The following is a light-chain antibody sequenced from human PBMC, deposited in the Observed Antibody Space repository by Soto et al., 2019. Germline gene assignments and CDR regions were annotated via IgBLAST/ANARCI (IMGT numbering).Light chain of an antibody. CDR3: LQDYTYPRT. Sequence: ATQMTQSPSSLSASEGDRVTITCRASHDIRSDLAWYQKKSGKAPKLLIYAASSLQSGVPSRFSGSGSGSYFTLTISSLQPEDFATYYCLQDYTYPRTFGQGTSVEI. CDR1: HDIRSD. V-gene: IGKV1-6*01. J-gene: IGKJ1*01. CDR2: AAS.